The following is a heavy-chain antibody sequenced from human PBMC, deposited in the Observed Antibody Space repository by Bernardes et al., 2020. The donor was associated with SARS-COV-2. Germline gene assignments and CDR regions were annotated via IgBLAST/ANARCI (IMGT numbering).Heavy chain of an antibody. CDR3: ARMGLGYCSGGSCYRAFDI. J-gene: IGHJ3*02. V-gene: IGHV4-59*01. CDR2: IYYSGST. Sequence: SETLSLTCTVSGGSISSYYWSWIRQPPGKGLEWIGYIYYSGSTNYNPSLKSRVTISVDTSKNQFSLKLSSVTAADTAVYYCARMGLGYCSGGSCYRAFDIWGQGTTVTVSS. D-gene: IGHD2-15*01. CDR1: GGSISSYY.